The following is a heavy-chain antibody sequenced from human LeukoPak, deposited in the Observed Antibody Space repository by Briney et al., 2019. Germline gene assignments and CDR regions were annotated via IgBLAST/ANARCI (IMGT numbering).Heavy chain of an antibody. V-gene: IGHV5-51*01. Sequence: GESLKISCKGSGYSFTSYWIGWVRQMPGKGLEWMGIIYSGDSDTRYSPSFQGQVTISADKSISTAYLQWGSLKASDTAMYYCARGYCSSTSCHMGFDYWGQGTLVTVSS. CDR2: IYSGDSDT. CDR1: GYSFTSYW. CDR3: ARGYCSSTSCHMGFDY. J-gene: IGHJ4*02. D-gene: IGHD2-2*01.